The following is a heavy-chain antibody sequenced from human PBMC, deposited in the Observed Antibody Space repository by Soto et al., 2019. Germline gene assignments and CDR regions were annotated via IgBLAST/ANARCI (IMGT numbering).Heavy chain of an antibody. CDR2: IIPIFGTA. V-gene: IGHV1-69*06. CDR1: GCTFSSYA. Sequence: GASVKVSCKASGCTFSSYAISWVRQAPGQGLEWMGGIIPIFGTANYAQKFQGRVTITADKSTSTAYMELSSLRSEDTAVYYCARDSREPRAYYYYGMDVWGQGTTVTVSS. D-gene: IGHD1-1*01. CDR3: ARDSREPRAYYYYGMDV. J-gene: IGHJ6*02.